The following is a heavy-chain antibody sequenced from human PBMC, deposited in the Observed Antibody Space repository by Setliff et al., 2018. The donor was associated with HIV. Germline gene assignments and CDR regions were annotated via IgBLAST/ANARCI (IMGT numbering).Heavy chain of an antibody. Sequence: PGGSLRLSCEASGFTFSTYSMNWVRQAPGKGLEWVSSISSSSRSKYYADSVKGRFTISRDNAKNSLYLQMNSLRAEDTAVYYCAREVAVAGFNYWGQGTLVTVSS. CDR3: AREVAVAGFNY. CDR1: GFTFSTYS. CDR2: ISSSSRSK. V-gene: IGHV3-21*01. D-gene: IGHD6-19*01. J-gene: IGHJ4*02.